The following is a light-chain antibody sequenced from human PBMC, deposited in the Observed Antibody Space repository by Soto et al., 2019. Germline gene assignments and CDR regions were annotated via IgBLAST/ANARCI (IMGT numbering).Light chain of an antibody. CDR1: QSVSGK. J-gene: IGKJ1*01. V-gene: IGKV3-20*01. Sequence: EIVLTQSPGTLSLSPGERAALSCRASQSVSGKSAWYQQKPGQAPRLLIYDASTRATGIPARFSGSGSGTDFTLTISRLEPEDFAVYYCQQYGSSRTFGQGTKVDIK. CDR3: QQYGSSRT. CDR2: DAS.